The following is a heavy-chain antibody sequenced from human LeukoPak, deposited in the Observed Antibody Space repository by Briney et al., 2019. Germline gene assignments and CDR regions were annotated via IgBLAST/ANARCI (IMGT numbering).Heavy chain of an antibody. Sequence: GGSLRLSCAASGFTFSSYSMNWVRQAPGKGLEWVSSISSSSSYIYYADSVKGRFTISRDNAKNSLYLQTNSLRAEDTAVYYCAREAYDILTAQGDWGQGTLVTVSS. J-gene: IGHJ4*02. CDR1: GFTFSSYS. D-gene: IGHD3-9*01. CDR3: AREAYDILTAQGD. V-gene: IGHV3-21*01. CDR2: ISSSSSYI.